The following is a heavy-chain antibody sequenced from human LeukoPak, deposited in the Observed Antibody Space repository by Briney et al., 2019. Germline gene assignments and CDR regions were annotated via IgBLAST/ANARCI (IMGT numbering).Heavy chain of an antibody. Sequence: SQTLSLTCTVSGGSISSGDYYWSWIRQPPGKGLEWIGYIYYSGSTYYNPSLKSRVTISVDTSKNQFSLKLSSVTAADTAVYYCARDRPNLIAVAGNWYFDLWGRGTLVTVSS. CDR1: GGSISSGDYY. J-gene: IGHJ2*01. CDR2: IYYSGST. V-gene: IGHV4-30-4*01. D-gene: IGHD6-19*01. CDR3: ARDRPNLIAVAGNWYFDL.